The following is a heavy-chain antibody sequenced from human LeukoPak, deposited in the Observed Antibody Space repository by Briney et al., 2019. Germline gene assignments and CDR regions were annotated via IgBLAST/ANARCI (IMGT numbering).Heavy chain of an antibody. CDR3: ARDAGYDRFDY. CDR1: GFTFSTYA. D-gene: IGHD3-22*01. V-gene: IGHV3-21*01. CDR2: ISSGSGHI. J-gene: IGHJ4*02. Sequence: GGSLRLSCAASGFTFSTYAMNWVRQAPGKGLEWVSSISSGSGHIYYADSVRGRFTISRENAKNSLYLQMNSLRAEDTAVYYCARDAGYDRFDYWGQGTLVTVSS.